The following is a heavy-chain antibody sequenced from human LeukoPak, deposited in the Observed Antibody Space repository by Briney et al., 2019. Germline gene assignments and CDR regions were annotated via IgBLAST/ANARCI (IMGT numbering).Heavy chain of an antibody. Sequence: GGSLRPSGAASEFTFGSYGMSWAGKAPGKGLEWVPFITPNADRTSYADSVEGRFTISRDNPRNTLYMQMNSLRDEDTALYYCAIMHGYYDGSGYWVQWGQGTLVTVSS. CDR2: ITPNADRT. CDR1: EFTFGSYG. J-gene: IGHJ1*01. D-gene: IGHD3-22*01. V-gene: IGHV3-23*01. CDR3: AIMHGYYDGSGYWVQ.